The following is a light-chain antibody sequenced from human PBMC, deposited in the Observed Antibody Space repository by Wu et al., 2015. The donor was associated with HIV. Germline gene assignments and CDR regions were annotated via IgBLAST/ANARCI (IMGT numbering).Light chain of an antibody. V-gene: IGKV3-11*01. CDR3: QQRSHWPPS. CDR1: QSLSNY. Sequence: EIVLTQSPATLSLSPGERATLSCRASQSLSNYLAWYQQKPGQAPRLLIYDASNRATGIPARFSGSGSGTDFTLTISSLEPEDFAVYHCQQRSHWPPSFGQGTKLEIK. CDR2: DAS. J-gene: IGKJ2*03.